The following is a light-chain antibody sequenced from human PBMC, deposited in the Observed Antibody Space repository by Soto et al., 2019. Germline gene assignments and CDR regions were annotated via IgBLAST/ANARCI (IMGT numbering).Light chain of an antibody. Sequence: DIVLTQSPGTLSLSPGERATLSCRASQSVSDGYLAWYQQKTGQAPRLLLFAASTRATGIPDRFSGSGSGTDVTRAIRGGGGEGWGGYYCQQYGNSPATFGGGTKVDI. CDR3: QQYGNSPAT. CDR2: AAS. CDR1: QSVSDGY. V-gene: IGKV3-20*01. J-gene: IGKJ4*01.